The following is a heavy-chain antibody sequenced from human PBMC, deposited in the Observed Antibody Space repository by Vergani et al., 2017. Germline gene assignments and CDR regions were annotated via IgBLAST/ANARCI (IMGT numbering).Heavy chain of an antibody. D-gene: IGHD3-22*01. V-gene: IGHV2-5*01. CDR1: GFSLSTSGVG. J-gene: IGHJ4*02. CDR3: AHTGYYDSSGYYYGPLFDY. Sequence: QITLKESGPTLVKPTQTLTLTCTFSGFSLSTSGVGVGWIRQPPGKALEWLALIYWNDDKRYSPSLKSRLTITKDTSKNQVVLTMTNMDPVDTATYYCAHTGYYDSSGYYYGPLFDYGGQGTLVTVSS. CDR2: IYWNDDK.